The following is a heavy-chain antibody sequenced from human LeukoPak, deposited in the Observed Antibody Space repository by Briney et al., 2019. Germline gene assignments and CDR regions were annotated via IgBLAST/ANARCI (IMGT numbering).Heavy chain of an antibody. CDR3: ARDGLSVVTHHFDY. CDR2: IWYDGSNK. CDR1: GFTFSSYG. D-gene: IGHD4-23*01. Sequence: SGRSLRLSCAASGFTFSSYGMHWVRQAPGKGLEWVAVIWYDGSNKYYADSVKGRFTISRDNSKNTLYLQMNSLRAEDTAVYYCARDGLSVVTHHFDYWGQGALVTVSS. J-gene: IGHJ4*02. V-gene: IGHV3-33*01.